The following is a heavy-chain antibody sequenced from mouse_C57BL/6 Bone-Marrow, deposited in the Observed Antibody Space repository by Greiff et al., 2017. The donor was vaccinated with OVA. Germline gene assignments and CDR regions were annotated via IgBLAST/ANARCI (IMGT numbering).Heavy chain of an antibody. Sequence: EVQLQQSGPELVKPGASVKISCKASGYTFTDYYMNWVKQSHGKSLEWIGDINPKNGGTSYNQKFKGKATLTVDTSSSTAYMELRSLTSEDSAVDYCARVRYYGGSYPAWLAYWGQGTLVTVSA. J-gene: IGHJ3*01. V-gene: IGHV1-26*01. D-gene: IGHD1-1*01. CDR1: GYTFTDYY. CDR3: ARVRYYGGSYPAWLAY. CDR2: INPKNGGT.